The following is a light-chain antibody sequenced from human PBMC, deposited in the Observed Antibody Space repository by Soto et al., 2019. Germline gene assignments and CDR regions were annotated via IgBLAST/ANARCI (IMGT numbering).Light chain of an antibody. CDR3: QQYNSWPLT. J-gene: IGKJ4*01. CDR2: YVL. CDR1: QIVDRA. V-gene: IGKV3D-15*01. Sequence: THSPATLYTLPFQTTTLSLLASQIVDRAPACYQKHPGQAARLVIYYVLTMATGVPTRISGSGSGTEFTLTISSLQSEDFAVYYCQQYNSWPLTFGGGTKVDIK.